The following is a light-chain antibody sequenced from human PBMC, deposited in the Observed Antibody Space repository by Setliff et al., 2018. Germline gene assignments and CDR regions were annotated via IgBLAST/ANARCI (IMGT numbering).Light chain of an antibody. CDR2: GVS. CDR3: CSYRKTDTLVYV. J-gene: IGLJ1*01. Sequence: QSVLTQPASVSGSPGQSITISCSGTSSDVGSYDLVSWYQQHPGKAPKLIIYGVSDRPSGVSSRFSGSKSGNTAYLTISGLQTDDEAHYYCCSYRKTDTLVYVFGTGTQLTVL. V-gene: IGLV2-14*03. CDR1: SSDVGSYDL.